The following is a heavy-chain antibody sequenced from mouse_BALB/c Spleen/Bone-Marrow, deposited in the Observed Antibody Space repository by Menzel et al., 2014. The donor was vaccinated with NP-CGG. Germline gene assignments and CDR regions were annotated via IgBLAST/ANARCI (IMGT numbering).Heavy chain of an antibody. V-gene: IGHV1S41*01. Sequence: DLVKPGASVKLSCKASGYTFTNFWINWIKQRPGQGLEWIGRIAPGTGTTYYNEMFEGKATLTVDTSSSTAYIQLSSLSSEDSAVYFCARYDHAMDYWGQGTSVTVSS. D-gene: IGHD2-3*01. CDR3: ARYDHAMDY. J-gene: IGHJ4*01. CDR2: IAPGTGTT. CDR1: GYTFTNFW.